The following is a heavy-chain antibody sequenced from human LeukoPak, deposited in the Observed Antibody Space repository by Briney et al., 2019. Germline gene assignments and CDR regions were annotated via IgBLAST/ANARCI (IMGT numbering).Heavy chain of an antibody. CDR2: INPNNGYT. D-gene: IGHD3-9*01. CDR1: GYTFTGYY. J-gene: IGHJ4*02. Sequence: ASVKVSCKASGYTFTGYYMHWVRQAPGQGLEWMGWINPNNGYTNYAQKFQGRVAMTRDTSISTVYMELSRLRSDDTAVYYCARARGYYDILTGDYRSHYFDDWGQGTLVTVSS. CDR3: ARARGYYDILTGDYRSHYFDD. V-gene: IGHV1-2*02.